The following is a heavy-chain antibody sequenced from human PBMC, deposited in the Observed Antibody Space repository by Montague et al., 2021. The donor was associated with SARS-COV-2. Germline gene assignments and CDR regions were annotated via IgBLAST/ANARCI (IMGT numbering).Heavy chain of an antibody. Sequence: TLSLTCTVSGDSISSGTHYWSWIRQPAGKGLEWIGRIYTSGSTNYNPSLKSRLTISVDTSKNQFSLNLSSVTAADTAVYYCARVGGTEYRSFDYWGQGSLVTVSS. CDR2: IYTSGST. CDR1: GDSISSGTHY. J-gene: IGHJ4*02. CDR3: ARVGGTEYRSFDY. V-gene: IGHV4-61*02. D-gene: IGHD2-2*01.